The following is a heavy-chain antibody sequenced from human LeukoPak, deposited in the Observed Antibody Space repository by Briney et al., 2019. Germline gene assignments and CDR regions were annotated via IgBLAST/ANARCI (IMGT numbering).Heavy chain of an antibody. D-gene: IGHD2-21*02. CDR1: GFTFSSYG. J-gene: IGHJ4*02. V-gene: IGHV3-30-3*01. CDR2: ISYDGSDK. CDR3: AKDLPLDIVVVTAIPETSDY. Sequence: PGGSLRLSCAASGFTFSSYGMHWVRQAPGKGLEWVAVISYDGSDKYYADSVKGRFTISRDNSKNTLYLQMNSLRAEDTAVYYCAKDLPLDIVVVTAIPETSDYWGQGTLATVSS.